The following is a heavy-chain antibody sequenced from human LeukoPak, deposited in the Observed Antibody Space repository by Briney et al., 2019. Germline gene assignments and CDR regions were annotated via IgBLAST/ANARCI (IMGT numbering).Heavy chain of an antibody. V-gene: IGHV2-70*01. CDR3: ARAYYYDSSGYCDY. D-gene: IGHD3-22*01. CDR1: GFSLSTSGMC. CDR2: IDWDDDK. J-gene: IGHJ4*02. Sequence: ESGPTLVNPTPTLTLTFTFSGFSLSTSGMCVSWIRQPPGKALEWLALIDWDDDKYYSTSLKTRLTISKDTSKNQVVLTMTNMDPVDTATYYCARAYYYDSSGYCDYWGQGTLVTVSP.